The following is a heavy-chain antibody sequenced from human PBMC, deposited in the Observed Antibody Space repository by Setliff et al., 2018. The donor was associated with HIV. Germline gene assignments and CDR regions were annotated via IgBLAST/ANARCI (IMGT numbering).Heavy chain of an antibody. V-gene: IGHV4-39*01. CDR3: ARSVPRYCSGGSCYPPQFDS. CDR2: IYYSGST. CDR1: GGSISSSSYY. J-gene: IGHJ4*02. Sequence: PSETLSLTCTVSGGSISSSSYYWGWIRQPPGKGLEWIGSIYYSGSTYYNPSLKSRVTISVDTSKNQFSLKLSSVTAADTAVYYCARSVPRYCSGGSCYPPQFDSWGQGTLVTVSS. D-gene: IGHD2-15*01.